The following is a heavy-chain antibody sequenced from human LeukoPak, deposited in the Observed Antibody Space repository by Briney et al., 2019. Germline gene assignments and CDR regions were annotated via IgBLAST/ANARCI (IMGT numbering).Heavy chain of an antibody. CDR3: ARAVLRIYSYGLFDY. CDR1: GFTFSSYW. D-gene: IGHD5-18*01. J-gene: IGHJ4*02. CDR2: IKQDGSEK. V-gene: IGHV3-7*01. Sequence: GGSLRLSCAASGFTFSSYWMSWVRQAPGKGLEWVANIKQDGSEKYYVDSVKGRFTISRDNAKNSLYLQMNSLRAEDTAVYYCARAVLRIYSYGLFDYWGQGTLVTVS.